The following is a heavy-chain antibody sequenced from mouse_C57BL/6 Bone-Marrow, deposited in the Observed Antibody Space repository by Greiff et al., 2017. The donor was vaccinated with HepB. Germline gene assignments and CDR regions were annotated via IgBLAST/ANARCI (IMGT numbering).Heavy chain of an antibody. CDR3: ARDYYYGNAMDY. CDR1: GYTFTSYW. J-gene: IGHJ4*01. D-gene: IGHD1-1*01. V-gene: IGHV1-52*01. Sequence: QVQLQQPGAELVRPGSSVKLSCKASGYTFTSYWMHWGKQRPIQGLEWIGNIDPSDSETHYNQKFKDKATLTVDKSSSTAYMQLSSLTSEDSAVYYCARDYYYGNAMDYWGQGTSVTVSS. CDR2: IDPSDSET.